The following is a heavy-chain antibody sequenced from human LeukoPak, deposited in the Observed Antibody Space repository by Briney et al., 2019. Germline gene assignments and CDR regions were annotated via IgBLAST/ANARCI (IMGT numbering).Heavy chain of an antibody. Sequence: ASVKVSCKASGYTFTGYYMHWVRQAPGQGLEWMGWINPNSGGTNYAQKFQGRVTMTRDTSISTAYVELSRLRSDDTAVYYCATHAEFVSLTFRFDYWGQGTLVTVSS. CDR2: INPNSGGT. CDR1: GYTFTGYY. D-gene: IGHD3-10*01. CDR3: ATHAEFVSLTFRFDY. V-gene: IGHV1-2*02. J-gene: IGHJ4*02.